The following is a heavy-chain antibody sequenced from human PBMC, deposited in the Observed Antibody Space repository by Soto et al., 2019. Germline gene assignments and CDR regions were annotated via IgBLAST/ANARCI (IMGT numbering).Heavy chain of an antibody. CDR2: IYRGSP. CDR3: SRHHGPGAGYFAL. J-gene: IGHJ2*01. Sequence: QVQLPESGPGQVKPSEPLFLTCNFYVGPVSSGTYYRSWIRQPAGKGLEWMGYIYRGSPHYHPSLDSRDTLSVDTTITHYPLMLSSVTAADTAVYYCSRHHGPGAGYFALWGRGTLVTGTS. CDR1: VGPVSSGTYY. V-gene: IGHV4-61*01. D-gene: IGHD3-10*01.